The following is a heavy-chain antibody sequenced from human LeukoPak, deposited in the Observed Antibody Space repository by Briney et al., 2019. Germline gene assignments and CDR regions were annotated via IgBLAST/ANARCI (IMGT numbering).Heavy chain of an antibody. CDR2: IYNSGST. J-gene: IGHJ4*02. Sequence: SETLSLTCIVSGGSISTYYWNWIRQPPGKGLEWIGSIYNSGSTTYNPSLKSRVTISGDTSKNQFSLKLTSVTAADTAVYYCTRDRELGFWGQGTLVTVSS. CDR3: TRDRELGF. V-gene: IGHV4-59*01. CDR1: GGSISTYY. D-gene: IGHD1-26*01.